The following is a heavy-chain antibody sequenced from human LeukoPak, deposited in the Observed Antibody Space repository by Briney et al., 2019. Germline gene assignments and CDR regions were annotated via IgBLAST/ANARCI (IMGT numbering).Heavy chain of an antibody. V-gene: IGHV4-4*07. J-gene: IGHJ4*02. CDR1: GGSMSSYY. D-gene: IGHD5-18*01. Sequence: SETLSLTCTVSGGSMSSYYWSWIRQPAGKGLEWIGRIYTSGSTNYNPSLKSRVTMSVDTSKNQFSLKLSSVTAADTAVYYCARESGYSYGYLRYFDYWGQGTLVTVSS. CDR2: IYTSGST. CDR3: ARESGYSYGYLRYFDY.